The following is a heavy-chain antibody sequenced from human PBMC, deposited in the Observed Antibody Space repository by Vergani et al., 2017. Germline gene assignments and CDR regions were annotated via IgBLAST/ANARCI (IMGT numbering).Heavy chain of an antibody. Sequence: QVQLVESAGGVVQPGGSLRLSCAASGFTFSNFGMHWIRQAPGKGREWLAYMVKDGINTRYRDAVKGRFTVSRDNSKDILYLEIEGLRSEDTALYYNAKYLRVAADSLPNSWAPETLVMVSS. CDR2: MVKDGINT. CDR3: AKYLRVAADSLPNS. V-gene: IGHV3-30*02. D-gene: IGHD2/OR15-2a*01. J-gene: IGHJ4*02. CDR1: GFTFSNFG.